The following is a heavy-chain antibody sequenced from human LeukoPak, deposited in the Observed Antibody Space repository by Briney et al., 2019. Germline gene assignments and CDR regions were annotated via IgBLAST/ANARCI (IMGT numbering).Heavy chain of an antibody. D-gene: IGHD3-22*01. CDR1: GGSISSYY. CDR2: IYYSGST. CDR3: ARVPNYYDSSGYYYSDPAFDI. J-gene: IGHJ3*02. V-gene: IGHV4-59*01. Sequence: SETLSLTCTVSGGSISSYYWSWLRQPPGKGLEWIGYIYYSGSTNYNPSLKSRVTISVDTSKNQFSLKLSSVTAADTAVYYCARVPNYYDSSGYYYSDPAFDIWGQGTMVTVSS.